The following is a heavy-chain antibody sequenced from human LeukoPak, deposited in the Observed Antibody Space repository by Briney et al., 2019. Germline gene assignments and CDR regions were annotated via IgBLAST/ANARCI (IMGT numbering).Heavy chain of an antibody. Sequence: GGSLRLSCAASGFTFSDYYMSWIRQAPGKGLEWVSCISSSGSTIYYADSVKGRFTISRDNAKNSLYLQMNSLRAEDTAVYYCARVPSTYYYYYMDVWGKGTTVTVSS. J-gene: IGHJ6*03. V-gene: IGHV3-11*04. CDR3: ARVPSTYYYYYMDV. CDR1: GFTFSDYY. CDR2: ISSSGSTI.